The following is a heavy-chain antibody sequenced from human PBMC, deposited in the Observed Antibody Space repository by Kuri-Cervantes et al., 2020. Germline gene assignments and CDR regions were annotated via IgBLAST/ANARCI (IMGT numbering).Heavy chain of an antibody. Sequence: SGPTLVKPTETLTLTCTVSGFSLRNARMGVSWIRQPPGKALEWLAHIFSNDEKSYSPSLKSRLTITKDTSKNQVVLTMTNMDPVDTATYYCAHVTAAAGMVDWFDPWGQGTLVTVSS. CDR3: AHVTAAAGMVDWFDP. J-gene: IGHJ5*02. CDR1: GFSLRNARMG. CDR2: IFSNDEK. D-gene: IGHD6-13*01. V-gene: IGHV2-26*01.